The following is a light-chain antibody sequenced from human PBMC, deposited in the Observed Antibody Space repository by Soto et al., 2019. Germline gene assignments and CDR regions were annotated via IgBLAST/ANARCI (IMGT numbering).Light chain of an antibody. CDR2: VAS. Sequence: DIQMTQSPSSLSASVGDRVTITCRASQDIAIYLAWYQQKPGEAPKLLIYVASSLQSEVPSRFSGSGSGTDFTLTITSLQPEDFATYYCQQSYGTPITFGQGTRLEI. CDR1: QDIAIY. CDR3: QQSYGTPIT. J-gene: IGKJ5*01. V-gene: IGKV1-39*01.